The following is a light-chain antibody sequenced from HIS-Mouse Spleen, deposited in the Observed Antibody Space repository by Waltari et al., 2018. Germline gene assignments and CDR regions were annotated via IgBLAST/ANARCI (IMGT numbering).Light chain of an antibody. V-gene: IGLV1-47*01. CDR2: RNN. J-gene: IGLJ3*02. CDR1: SSNIGSNY. CDR3: AAWDDSLSGPWV. Sequence: QSVLTQPPSASGTPGQRVTISCSGSSSNIGSNYVYWYQQLPGTAPKLLIYRNNQRPSGVPDRFSGSKSGTSASLAISGHRSEDEADYYCAAWDDSLSGPWVFGGGTKLTVL.